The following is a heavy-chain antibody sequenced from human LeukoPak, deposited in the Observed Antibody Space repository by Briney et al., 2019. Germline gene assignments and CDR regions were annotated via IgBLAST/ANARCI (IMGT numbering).Heavy chain of an antibody. J-gene: IGHJ4*02. V-gene: IGHV3-30*04. CDR1: GFTFSSYA. Sequence: GRSLRLSCAASGFTFSSYAMHWVRQAPGKGLEWVAVISYDESNKYYADSVKGRFTISRDNSKNTLYLQMNSLRAEDTAVYYCAREHIVVVAGGFDYWGQGTLVTVSS. D-gene: IGHD2-15*01. CDR2: ISYDESNK. CDR3: AREHIVVVAGGFDY.